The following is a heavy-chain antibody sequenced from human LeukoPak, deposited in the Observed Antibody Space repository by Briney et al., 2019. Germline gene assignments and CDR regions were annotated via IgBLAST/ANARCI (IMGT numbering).Heavy chain of an antibody. CDR1: GYSISSGYY. D-gene: IGHD3-22*01. CDR2: IYHSGST. V-gene: IGHV4-38-2*02. Sequence: SETLSLTCTVSGYSISSGYYWGWIRQPPGKGLEWIGSIYHSGSTYYNPSLKSRVTISVDTSKNQFSLKLSSVTAADTAVYYCARVTGYVIEDYFDYWGQGTLVTVSS. J-gene: IGHJ4*02. CDR3: ARVTGYVIEDYFDY.